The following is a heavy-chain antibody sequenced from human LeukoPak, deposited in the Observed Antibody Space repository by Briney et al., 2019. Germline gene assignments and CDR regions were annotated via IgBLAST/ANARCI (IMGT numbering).Heavy chain of an antibody. D-gene: IGHD2-15*01. CDR2: AYHTGST. J-gene: IGHJ3*01. V-gene: IGHV4-59*01. CDR3: ARDFQRLGSDAFDF. Sequence: SETLSLTCSLSGGSITNYYWSWIRQPPGKGLEWVGYAYHTGSTSSNPSLKSRATMSVDTSKNQFSLRLTSLTAADTAVYYCARDFQRLGSDAFDFWGQGTMVTVSS. CDR1: GGSITNYY.